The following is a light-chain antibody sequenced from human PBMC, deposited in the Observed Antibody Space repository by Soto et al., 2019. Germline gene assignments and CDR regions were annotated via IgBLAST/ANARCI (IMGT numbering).Light chain of an antibody. CDR3: QNYNSAPLPWP. J-gene: IGKJ1*01. CDR1: QGISNY. CDR2: AAS. V-gene: IGKV1-27*01. Sequence: VQMTQSPASLSAKKGDRVTITCRASQGISNYLAWYQQKPGKVPKLLIYAASTLQSGVPSRFSGSGSGTDFTLTISSLQPEDVATYYCQNYNSAPLPWPFGQRTKV.